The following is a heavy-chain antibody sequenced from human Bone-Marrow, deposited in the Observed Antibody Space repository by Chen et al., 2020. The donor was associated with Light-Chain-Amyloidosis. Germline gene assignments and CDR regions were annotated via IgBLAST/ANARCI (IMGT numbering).Heavy chain of an antibody. V-gene: IGHV5-51*01. D-gene: IGHD5-12*01. CDR1: GYTFPNYW. CDR2: IYPDDSDA. J-gene: IGHJ4*02. CDR3: ARRRDGYNFDY. Sequence: EVHLEQPGPEVKKPGESLKISCKGPGYTFPNYWIGWVRQMPGKGLEWMGVIYPDDSDARYSPSFEGQVTISADKSITTAYLQWGSLKASDTAMYYCARRRDGYNFDYWGQGTLVTVSS.